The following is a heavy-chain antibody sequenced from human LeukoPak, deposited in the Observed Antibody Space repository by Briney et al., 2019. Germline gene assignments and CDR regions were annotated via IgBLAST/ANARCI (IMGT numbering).Heavy chain of an antibody. D-gene: IGHD2-15*01. CDR2: ISYDGSNK. CDR1: GSTFSSYG. V-gene: IGHV3-30*18. Sequence: GGSLRLSCAASGSTFSSYGMHWVRQAPGKGLEWVAVISYDGSNKYYADSVKGRFTISRDNSKNTLYLQMNSLRAEDTAVYYCAKVPSSCSGGSCYLFDYWGQGTLVTVSS. J-gene: IGHJ4*02. CDR3: AKVPSSCSGGSCYLFDY.